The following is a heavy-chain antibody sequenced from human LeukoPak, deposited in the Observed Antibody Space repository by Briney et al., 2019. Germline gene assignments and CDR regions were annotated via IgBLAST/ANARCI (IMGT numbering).Heavy chain of an antibody. J-gene: IGHJ6*03. CDR2: IIDSGDIT. CDR3: AQLGGQEVYNYYVGV. D-gene: IGHD3-16*01. CDR1: GFTFSSYA. V-gene: IGHV3-23*01. Sequence: GGSLRLSCEASGFTFSSYAMIWVRQAPGKGLEWVSGIIDSGDITYYANSVKGRFTISRDNSKNTLYLQMNSLRDEDTAVYYCAQLGGQEVYNYYVGVWGKGTTVAVSS.